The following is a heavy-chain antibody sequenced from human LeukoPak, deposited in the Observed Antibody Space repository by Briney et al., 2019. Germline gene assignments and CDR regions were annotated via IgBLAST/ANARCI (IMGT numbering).Heavy chain of an antibody. Sequence: SETLSLTCTVSGGSINTNYWNWIRQPPGKGLEWIGYIYSSGSTSYNPSLKSRVTISVDTSKNQFSLKLSSVTAADTAVYYCTRQKSGTTADYWGQGTLVTVSS. J-gene: IGHJ4*02. CDR2: IYSSGST. D-gene: IGHD1-7*01. CDR3: TRQKSGTTADY. V-gene: IGHV4-59*08. CDR1: GGSINTNY.